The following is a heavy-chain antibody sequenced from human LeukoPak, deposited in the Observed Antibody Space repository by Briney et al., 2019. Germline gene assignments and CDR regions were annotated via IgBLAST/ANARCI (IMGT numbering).Heavy chain of an antibody. CDR1: GGSISTYY. V-gene: IGHV4-59*12. Sequence: PSETLSLTCTVSGGSISTYYWSWIRQPPGKGLEWIGCIYYTGSANYNPSLKSRGTISVDMSKNQFYLKLSSVTAADTAVYYCARGSITVVPAFDIWGQGTMFTVSS. CDR3: ARGSITVVPAFDI. D-gene: IGHD4-23*01. J-gene: IGHJ3*02. CDR2: IYYTGSA.